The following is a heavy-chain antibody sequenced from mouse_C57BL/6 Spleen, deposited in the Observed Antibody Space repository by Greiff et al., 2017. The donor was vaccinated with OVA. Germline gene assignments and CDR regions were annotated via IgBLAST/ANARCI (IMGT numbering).Heavy chain of an antibody. J-gene: IGHJ4*01. CDR1: GFTFSNYW. CDR2: IRLKSDNYAT. Sequence: EVKVEESGGGLVQPGGSMKLSCVASGFTFSNYWMNWVRQSPEKGLEWVAQIRLKSDNYATHYAESVKGRFTISRDDSKSSVYLQMNNLRAEDTGIYYCTPFYDGYYDYYAMDYWGQGTSVTVSS. D-gene: IGHD2-3*01. V-gene: IGHV6-3*01. CDR3: TPFYDGYYDYYAMDY.